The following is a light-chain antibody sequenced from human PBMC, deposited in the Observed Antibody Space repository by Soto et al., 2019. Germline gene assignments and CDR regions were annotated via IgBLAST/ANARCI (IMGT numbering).Light chain of an antibody. CDR1: QSVGSN. Sequence: EIVMTQSPATLSVSPGERATLSCRASQSVGSNLAWYQQKPGQAPRLLIYGASTRATGMPARFSGSGSGTEFTLTISSLQSEDFAIYFCQQYNNWPPDWTFGQGTKVEIK. CDR3: QQYNNWPPDWT. V-gene: IGKV3-15*01. CDR2: GAS. J-gene: IGKJ1*01.